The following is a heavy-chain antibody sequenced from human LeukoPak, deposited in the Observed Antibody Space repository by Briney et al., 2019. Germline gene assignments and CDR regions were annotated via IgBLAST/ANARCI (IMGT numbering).Heavy chain of an antibody. CDR1: GFIVSTYP. V-gene: IGHV3-23*01. CDR3: ARGGSGSPPPDYDSSGYDY. Sequence: GGSLRLSCTASGFIVSTYPMAWVRQAPGKGLQWVSTITASGTDTFYADSVKGRFTISRDNSKNTLYLQMGSLRAEDMAVYYCARGGSGSPPPDYDSSGYDYWGQGTLVTVSS. J-gene: IGHJ4*02. D-gene: IGHD3-22*01. CDR2: ITASGTDT.